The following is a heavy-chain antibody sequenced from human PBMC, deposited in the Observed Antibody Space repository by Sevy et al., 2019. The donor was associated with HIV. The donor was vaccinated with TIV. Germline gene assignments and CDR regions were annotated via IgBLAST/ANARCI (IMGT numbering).Heavy chain of an antibody. CDR1: GGTFSSYA. CDR2: IIPIFGTA. V-gene: IGHV1-69*13. D-gene: IGHD1-1*01. J-gene: IGHJ6*02. Sequence: ASVKVSCKASGGTFSSYAISWVRQAPGQGLEWMGGIIPIFGTANYAQKFQGRVTITADESTSTAYMELSSLRSEDTAVYYCAGGDLEAAGSYYYYGMDVWGQGTTVTVSS. CDR3: AGGDLEAAGSYYYYGMDV.